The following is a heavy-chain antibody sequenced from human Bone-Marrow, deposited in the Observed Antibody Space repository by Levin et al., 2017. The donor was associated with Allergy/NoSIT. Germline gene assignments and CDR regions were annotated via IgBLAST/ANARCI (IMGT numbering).Heavy chain of an antibody. CDR1: EFSLGDFY. J-gene: IGHJ6*02. CDR3: ARDLGSGSSSTSMDV. Sequence: GESLKISCTASEFSLGDFYMTWIRQAPGKGLEWISYISQSGDIKFHADSVRGRFTISRDNAKDSVYLHMESLKTEDTAVYYCARDLGSGSSSTSMDVWGPGTTVSVSS. V-gene: IGHV3-11*01. CDR2: ISQSGDIK. D-gene: IGHD1-1*01.